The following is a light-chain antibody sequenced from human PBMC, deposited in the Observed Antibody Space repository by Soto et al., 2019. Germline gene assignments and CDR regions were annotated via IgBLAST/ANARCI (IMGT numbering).Light chain of an antibody. J-gene: IGLJ1*01. Sequence: QSLLTQPRSVSGSPGQSVTPPCTGNSSDVGNYNYVSWFQQHPGKAPKLMIYDVSKRPSGVPDRFSGSKSGNTASLTTSGLQAEDEADYYCCSYAGSYSFDVFGTGTKVTV. V-gene: IGLV2-11*01. CDR2: DVS. CDR3: CSYAGSYSFDV. CDR1: SSDVGNYNY.